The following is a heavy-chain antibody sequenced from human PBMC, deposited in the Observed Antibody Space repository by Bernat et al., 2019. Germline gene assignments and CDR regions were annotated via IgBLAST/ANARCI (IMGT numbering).Heavy chain of an antibody. CDR1: GFTFSSYA. D-gene: IGHD2-15*01. CDR2: ISVSGGST. CDR3: VKCSGGSCYSGSDC. Sequence: EVQLVESGGGLVQPGGSLRLSCAASGFTFSSYAMSCVRQAPGKGLEWVSGISVSGGSTYYADSVKGRFTISRDNSKNTLYLQMNSLRAEDTAVYYCVKCSGGSCYSGSDCWGQGTLVTVSS. J-gene: IGHJ4*02. V-gene: IGHV3-23*04.